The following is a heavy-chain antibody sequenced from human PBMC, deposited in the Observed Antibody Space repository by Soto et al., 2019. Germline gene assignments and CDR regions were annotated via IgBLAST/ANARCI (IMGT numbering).Heavy chain of an antibody. D-gene: IGHD6-13*01. CDR3: ALDGQQQLVNYFDF. J-gene: IGHJ4*02. Sequence: GGSLRLSCAASGFTFSSYAMHWVRQAPGKGLEWVAVISYDGSNKYYADSVKGRFTISRDNSKNTLYLQMNSLRAEDTAVYYCALDGQQQLVNYFDFWGQGTLVTVSS. CDR1: GFTFSSYA. V-gene: IGHV3-30-3*01. CDR2: ISYDGSNK.